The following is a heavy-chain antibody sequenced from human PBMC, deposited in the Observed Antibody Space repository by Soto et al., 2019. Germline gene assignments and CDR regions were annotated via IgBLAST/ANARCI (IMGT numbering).Heavy chain of an antibody. D-gene: IGHD6-6*01. Sequence: QVQLVQSGAEVKKPGASVKVSCKASGYTFTSYGISWVRQAPGQGLEWMGWISAYNGNTNYAQKLQGRVTMTTDTSTSRAYMELRSLRSDETAVYYCSGDDSSSFQRVYYYYGMAVWGQGTTVTVSS. J-gene: IGHJ6*02. CDR3: SGDDSSSFQRVYYYYGMAV. CDR1: GYTFTSYG. CDR2: ISAYNGNT. V-gene: IGHV1-18*01.